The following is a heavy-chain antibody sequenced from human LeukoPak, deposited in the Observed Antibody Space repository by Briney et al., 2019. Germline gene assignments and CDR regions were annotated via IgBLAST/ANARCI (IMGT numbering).Heavy chain of an antibody. D-gene: IGHD2-2*01. Sequence: GGSLRLSCAASAFTFSSYAMNWVHQAPGKGLEWVSTISGSGGGTYYADSVKGRFTISRDNPKNTLYLQMNSLRAEDTAVYYCAKDSAVVPAAPYGMDVWGQGTTVTVSS. CDR1: AFTFSSYA. J-gene: IGHJ6*02. CDR3: AKDSAVVPAAPYGMDV. V-gene: IGHV3-23*01. CDR2: ISGSGGGT.